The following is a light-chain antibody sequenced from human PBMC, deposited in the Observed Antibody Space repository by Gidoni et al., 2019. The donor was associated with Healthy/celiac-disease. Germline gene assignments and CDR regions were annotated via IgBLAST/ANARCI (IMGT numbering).Light chain of an antibody. V-gene: IGLV2-14*01. Sequence: QSALTQPASVSGSPGQSIPISCTGTSSDVGGYNYVSWYQQHPGKAPKLMMYDVSNRPSGVSNRFSGSKSGNTASLTISGLQAEDEADYYCSSYTSSSTQAFSGGTKLTVI. CDR3: SSYTSSSTQA. CDR1: SSDVGGYNY. CDR2: DVS. J-gene: IGLJ3*02.